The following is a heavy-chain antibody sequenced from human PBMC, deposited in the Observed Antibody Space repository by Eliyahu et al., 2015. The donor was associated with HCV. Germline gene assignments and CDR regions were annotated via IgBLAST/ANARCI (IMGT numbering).Heavy chain of an antibody. D-gene: IGHD1-26*01. J-gene: IGHJ4*02. CDR1: GYTFTSRG. Sequence: QVQLVQSGAEVKKPGASVKIPCKTXGYTFTSRGLAWVRQAPGQRLEWXGWITPKDGKALYAPNLQDRLTMTTDTSTATLYMELRSLTSDDTAVYYCAGTEWAFEFWGQGTLVTVSS. V-gene: IGHV1-18*04. CDR3: AGTEWAFEF. CDR2: ITPKDGKA.